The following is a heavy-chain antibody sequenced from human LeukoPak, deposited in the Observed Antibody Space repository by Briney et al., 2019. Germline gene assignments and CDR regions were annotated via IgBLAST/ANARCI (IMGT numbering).Heavy chain of an antibody. CDR3: ARDKGGWYSSWFDP. J-gene: IGHJ5*02. V-gene: IGHV3-7*01. CDR1: GFTFSSYW. CDR2: IKQDGSEK. Sequence: PGGSLRLSCAASGFTFSSYWMSWVRQAPGKGLEWVANIKQDGSEKYYVDSVKGRFTISRDNAKNSLYLQMNSLRAEDTAVYYCARDKGGWYSSWFDPWGQGTQVTVSS. D-gene: IGHD6-19*01.